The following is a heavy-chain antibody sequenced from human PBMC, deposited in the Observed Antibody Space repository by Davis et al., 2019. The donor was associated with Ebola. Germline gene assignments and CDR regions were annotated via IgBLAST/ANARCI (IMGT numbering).Heavy chain of an antibody. CDR2: IYAGNGNT. V-gene: IGHV1-3*01. D-gene: IGHD1-26*01. CDR3: ARDWGSYYPLFDY. Sequence: ASVTVSCMASGYSFTRHAMHWVRQAPAQRLVRMGWIYAGNGNTKYSQKFQGRVTITRDTSASTAYMELSSLRSEDTAVYYCARDWGSYYPLFDYWGQGTLVTVSS. CDR1: GYSFTRHA. J-gene: IGHJ4*02.